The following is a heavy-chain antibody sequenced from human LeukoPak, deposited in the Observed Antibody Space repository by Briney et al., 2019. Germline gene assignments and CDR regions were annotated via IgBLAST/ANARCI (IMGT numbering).Heavy chain of an antibody. D-gene: IGHD3-3*01. CDR1: GFTFSSYA. Sequence: GGSLRLSCAASGFTFSSYAMRWVRQAPGKGLEWVAVISYDGSNKYYADSVKGRFTISRDNSKNTLYLQMNSLRAEDTAVYYCARDSAAYYDFWSGYLDYWGQGTLVTVSS. V-gene: IGHV3-30-3*01. CDR3: ARDSAAYYDFWSGYLDY. CDR2: ISYDGSNK. J-gene: IGHJ4*02.